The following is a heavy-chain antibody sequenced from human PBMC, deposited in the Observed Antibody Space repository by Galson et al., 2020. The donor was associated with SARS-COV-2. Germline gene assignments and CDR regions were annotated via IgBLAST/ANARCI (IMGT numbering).Heavy chain of an antibody. CDR2: IYYSGST. J-gene: IGHJ6*02. CDR1: GGSISSGGYY. Sequence: ETSETLSLTCTVSGGSISSGGYYWSWIRQHPGKGLEWIGYIYYSGSTYYNPYLKSRVTISVDTSKNQFSLKLSSVTAADTAVYYCARDRDYGGNSEGMDVWGQGTTVTVSS. V-gene: IGHV4-31*03. CDR3: ARDRDYGGNSEGMDV. D-gene: IGHD4-17*01.